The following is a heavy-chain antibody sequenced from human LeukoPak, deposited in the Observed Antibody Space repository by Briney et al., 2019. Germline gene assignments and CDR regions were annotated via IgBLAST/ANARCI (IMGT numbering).Heavy chain of an antibody. V-gene: IGHV3-33*01. D-gene: IGHD3-16*01. CDR1: GFTFSSHG. CDR2: ILNDGSQE. J-gene: IGHJ3*02. CDR3: ARDDALGDNALDI. Sequence: PGGSLRLSCAASGFTFSSHGMHWVRQAPGKRLEWVAVILNDGSQEKYADSVKGRFTISRDNSKNTLFLQMNSLRAEDTAVYYCARDDALGDNALDIWGQGTMVTVSS.